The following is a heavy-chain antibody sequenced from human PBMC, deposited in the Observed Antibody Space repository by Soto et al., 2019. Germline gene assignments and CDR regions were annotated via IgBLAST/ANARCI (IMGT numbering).Heavy chain of an antibody. Sequence: QLQLQESGSGLVKPSQTLSLTCAVSGGSISSGGYSWSWIRQPPGKGLECIGYIYHSGSTYYNQSLKSRVTISVDRSKNQFSLKLSSVTAADTAVYYCASRPSGSGFDPWGQGTLVTVSS. CDR3: ASRPSGSGFDP. CDR2: IYHSGST. CDR1: GGSISSGGYS. D-gene: IGHD1-26*01. V-gene: IGHV4-30-2*01. J-gene: IGHJ5*02.